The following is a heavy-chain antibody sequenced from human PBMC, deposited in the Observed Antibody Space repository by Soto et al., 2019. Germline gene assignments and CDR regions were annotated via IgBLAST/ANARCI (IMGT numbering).Heavy chain of an antibody. Sequence: AVGSLRLSCAASGFTFSDSYMSWIRQAPGKGLEWISYITFSGNTVYYADSLKGRFTISRDNAKNSLYLQMNRLRAEDTAVYYCARVSWREKYGMDVCGQGTTVTVSS. CDR3: ARVSWREKYGMDV. CDR1: GFTFSDSY. CDR2: ITFSGNTV. V-gene: IGHV3-11*01. J-gene: IGHJ6*02.